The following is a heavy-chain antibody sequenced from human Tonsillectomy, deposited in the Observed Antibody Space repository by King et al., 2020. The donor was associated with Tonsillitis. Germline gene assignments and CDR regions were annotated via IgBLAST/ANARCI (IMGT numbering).Heavy chain of an antibody. J-gene: IGHJ4*02. Sequence: VQLVESGAEVEKPGESLKISCKGSGYSFSNYWIGWVRQMPGKGLEWMGMIYPGDPDPRYSPSFRGHVVISTDKSKNTAYLQWSSLKGSDSAIYYCARQTGATFRDLDYWGQGALVTVSS. V-gene: IGHV5-51*01. D-gene: IGHD1-7*01. CDR1: GYSFSNYW. CDR2: IYPGDPDP. CDR3: ARQTGATFRDLDY.